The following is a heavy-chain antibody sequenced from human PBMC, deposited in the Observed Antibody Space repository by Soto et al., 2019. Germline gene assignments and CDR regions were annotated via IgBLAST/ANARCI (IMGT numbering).Heavy chain of an antibody. CDR1: GFTFFTYG. CDR2: ISYDGSNK. V-gene: IGHV3-30*18. J-gene: IGHJ2*01. D-gene: IGHD6-13*01. Sequence: QVQLVESGGGVVQPGRSLRLSCVASGFTFFTYGMHWVRQAPGKGLEWVTVISYDGSNKYYADSVKGRFTISRDNSKNTLYLQMDSLRSEDTAVYYCAKGGLAAQRNWDFDLWGRGTLVTVSS. CDR3: AKGGLAAQRNWDFDL.